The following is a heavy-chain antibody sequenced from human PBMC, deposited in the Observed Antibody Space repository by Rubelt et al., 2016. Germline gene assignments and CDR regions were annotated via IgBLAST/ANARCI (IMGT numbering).Heavy chain of an antibody. D-gene: IGHD2-2*01. V-gene: IGHV4-59*12. Sequence: QVQLQESGPGLVKPSETLSLTCTVSGGSISSYYWSWIRQPPGKGLEWIGSIYYSGRTYDNPSLKSRVTISEDTSKNQFSLKWGSVTAADTAGYYCARVNYAEYYGLDVWGQGTTVTVSS. CDR2: IYYSGRT. CDR3: ARVNYAEYYGLDV. J-gene: IGHJ6*02. CDR1: GGSISSYY.